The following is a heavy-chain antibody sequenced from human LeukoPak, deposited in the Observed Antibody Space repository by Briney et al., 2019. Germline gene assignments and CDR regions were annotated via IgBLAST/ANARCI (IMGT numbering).Heavy chain of an antibody. J-gene: IGHJ6*03. D-gene: IGHD2-21*01. CDR3: ARVQLWWPLGSLSYYMDV. CDR2: IYASGST. V-gene: IGHV4-61*02. CDR1: GGSISSNNYY. Sequence: SETLSLTCTVSGGSISSNNYYWSWIRQPAGKGPEWIGRIYASGSTNYNPSLKSRVTMSVDTSKNQFSLKLSSVTASDTAVYYCARVQLWWPLGSLSYYMDVWGKGTTVTVSS.